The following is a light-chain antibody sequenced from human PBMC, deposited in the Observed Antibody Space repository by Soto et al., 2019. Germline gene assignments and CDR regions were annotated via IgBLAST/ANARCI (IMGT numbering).Light chain of an antibody. CDR1: QSISSNY. CDR3: QQYGSSPFT. J-gene: IGKJ3*01. Sequence: EIVLTQSPGTLSLSPGERATLSCWASQSISSNYLAWYQQKPGQPPRLLISGSSIRATGIPKRFSGSASGTNFTLTLSSLEPEDFAVFYCQQYGSSPFTFGPGTKVDF. CDR2: GSS. V-gene: IGKV3-20*01.